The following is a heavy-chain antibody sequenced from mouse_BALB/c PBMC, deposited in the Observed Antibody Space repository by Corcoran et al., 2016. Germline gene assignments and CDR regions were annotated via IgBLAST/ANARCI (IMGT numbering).Heavy chain of an antibody. D-gene: IGHD2-4*01. V-gene: IGHV8-12*01. CDR2: IYWDDDK. Sequence: QVTLKESGPGILQPSQTLSLTCSFSGFSLSTSGMGVSWIRQPSGKGLEWLAHIYWDDDKRYNPSLKSRLTSSKDTSSNQVFLKITSVDTADTATYYCARSAFYYDYDGAMDYWGQGTSVTVSS. CDR1: GFSLSTSGMG. J-gene: IGHJ4*01. CDR3: ARSAFYYDYDGAMDY.